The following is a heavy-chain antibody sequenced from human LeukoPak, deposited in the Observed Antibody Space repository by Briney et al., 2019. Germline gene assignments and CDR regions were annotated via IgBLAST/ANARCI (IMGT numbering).Heavy chain of an antibody. CDR3: GMSGDRVPLQDDVFDV. Sequence: GESLKISCKVSGYSFTSYCIGWVRQMPGKGLEWMGIIYPGNSGPTYSPSFQGQVTISVDKSINTAYLQWSSLQASDTAMYYCGMSGDRVPLQDDVFDVWGQGTMVTVST. CDR1: GYSFTSYC. J-gene: IGHJ3*01. V-gene: IGHV5-51*01. CDR2: IYPGNSGP. D-gene: IGHD1-26*01.